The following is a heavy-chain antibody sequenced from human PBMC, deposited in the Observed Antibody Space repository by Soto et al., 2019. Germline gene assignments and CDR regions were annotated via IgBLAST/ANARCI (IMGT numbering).Heavy chain of an antibody. CDR3: ARDPGYCGGDCYKSFDP. V-gene: IGHV1-69*13. J-gene: IGHJ5*02. CDR1: GGTFSSYA. Sequence: SVKVSCKASGGTFSSYAISWVRQAPGQGLEWMGGIIPIFGTANYAQKFQGRVTITADESTSTAYMELSSLRSEDTAVYYCARDPGYCGGDCYKSFDPWGQGTLVTVSS. CDR2: IIPIFGTA. D-gene: IGHD2-21*02.